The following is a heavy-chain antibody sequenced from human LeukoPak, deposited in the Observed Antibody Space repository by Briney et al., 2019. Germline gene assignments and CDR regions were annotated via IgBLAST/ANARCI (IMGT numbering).Heavy chain of an antibody. D-gene: IGHD5-18*01. CDR3: AKGGYSYGYEDYYFDY. Sequence: PGGSLRLSCAASGFTFRSYAMRWVRQAPGKGLEWVSGISGSGGSTFYTDSVKGRFTISRDNSKNTLYLQMNSLRAEDTAVYYCAKGGYSYGYEDYYFDYWGQGTLVTVSS. V-gene: IGHV3-23*01. J-gene: IGHJ4*02. CDR1: GFTFRSYA. CDR2: ISGSGGST.